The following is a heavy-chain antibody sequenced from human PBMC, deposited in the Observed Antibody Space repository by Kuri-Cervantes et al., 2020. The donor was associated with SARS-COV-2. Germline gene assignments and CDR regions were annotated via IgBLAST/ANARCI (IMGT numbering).Heavy chain of an antibody. CDR1: GFTFSNYA. J-gene: IGHJ4*02. CDR3: AKDRVGVQDF. D-gene: IGHD2-21*01. V-gene: IGHV3-23*01. CDR2: LGGSGDVT. Sequence: GGSLRLSCAASGFTFSNYAMSWVRQAPGKGLEWVSGLGGSGDVTYYADSVKGRFTISRDNSKNTLYLHMKSLRSEDTAMYYCAKDRVGVQDFWGQGTLVTVSS.